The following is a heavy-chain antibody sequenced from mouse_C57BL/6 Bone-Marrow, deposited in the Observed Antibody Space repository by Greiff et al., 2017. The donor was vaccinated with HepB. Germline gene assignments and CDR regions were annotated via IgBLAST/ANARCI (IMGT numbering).Heavy chain of an antibody. J-gene: IGHJ3*01. CDR3: ARSEYYDAWFAY. Sequence: SGAELARPGASVKLSCKASGYTFTSYGISWVKQRTGQGLEWIGEIYPRSGNTYYNEKFKGKATLTADKSSSTAYMELRSLTSEDSAVYFCARSEYYDAWFAYWGQGTLVTVSA. V-gene: IGHV1-81*01. CDR2: IYPRSGNT. D-gene: IGHD1-1*01. CDR1: GYTFTSYG.